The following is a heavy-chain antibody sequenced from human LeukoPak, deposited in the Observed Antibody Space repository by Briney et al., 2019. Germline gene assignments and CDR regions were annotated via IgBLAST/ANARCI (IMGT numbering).Heavy chain of an antibody. V-gene: IGHV4-31*03. CDR1: GGSISSGGYY. CDR3: ARDNSRAAAGTLDY. D-gene: IGHD6-13*01. J-gene: IGHJ4*02. Sequence: SQTLSLTCTVSGGSISSGGYYWSWIRQHPGKGPDWIGYIYYSGSTYYNPSLKSRVTISVDTSKNQFSLKLSSVTAADTAVYYCARDNSRAAAGTLDYWGQGTLVTVSS. CDR2: IYYSGST.